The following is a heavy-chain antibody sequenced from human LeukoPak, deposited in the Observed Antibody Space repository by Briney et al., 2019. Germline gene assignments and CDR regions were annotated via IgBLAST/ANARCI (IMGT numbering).Heavy chain of an antibody. J-gene: IGHJ4*02. V-gene: IGHV1-69*01. CDR3: AGGSGMVTAPRLDY. D-gene: IGHD5-18*01. Sequence: SSVKVSCKASGGTFSSYAISWVRQAPGQGLEWMGGIIPIFGTANYAQKFQGRVTITADESTSTAYMELSSLRSEGTGVYFCAGGSGMVTAPRLDYWGQGTLVTVSS. CDR2: IIPIFGTA. CDR1: GGTFSSYA.